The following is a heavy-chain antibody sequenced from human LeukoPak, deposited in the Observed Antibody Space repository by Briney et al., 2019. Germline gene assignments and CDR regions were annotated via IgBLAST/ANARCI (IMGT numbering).Heavy chain of an antibody. CDR3: AKGHVAYGGYDY. D-gene: IGHD3-16*01. J-gene: IGHJ4*02. V-gene: IGHV3-23*01. Sequence: GGSLRLSCAASGFTFSSSAMSWVRQAPGKGLEWVSAISNNGGYTYYADSVQGRFTISRDNSKNTLYLQMNSLRAEDTAVYYCAKGHVAYGGYDYWGQGTLVTVSS. CDR2: ISNNGGYT. CDR1: GFTFSSSA.